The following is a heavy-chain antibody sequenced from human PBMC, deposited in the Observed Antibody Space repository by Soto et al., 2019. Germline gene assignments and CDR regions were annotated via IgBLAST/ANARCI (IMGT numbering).Heavy chain of an antibody. D-gene: IGHD6-19*01. CDR3: ALPKNTLGWYNF. V-gene: IGHV1-46*03. CDR2: INPNGGST. J-gene: IGHJ4*02. Sequence: QVQVVQSGAEVKEPGASVKVSCKTSGYTFTNYHVHWVRQAPGQGLEWMGAINPNGGSTTYAQHLQGRVTMTSDSSTSTVYMEMGSLRSDDSAVYYCALPKNTLGWYNFWGQGTLVTVS. CDR1: GYTFTNYH.